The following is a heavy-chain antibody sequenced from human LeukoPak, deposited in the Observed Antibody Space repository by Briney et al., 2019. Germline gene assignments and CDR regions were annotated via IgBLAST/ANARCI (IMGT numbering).Heavy chain of an antibody. J-gene: IGHJ4*02. D-gene: IGHD1-26*01. V-gene: IGHV4-4*07. CDR1: GGSISSYY. CDR3: ARENSGSYREFDY. CDR2: IYTSGST. Sequence: SETLSLTCTVAGGSISSYYWSWLRQPAGKGLEWVGRIYTSGSTNYNASLKSRVSMSVDTSKNQFSLKLSSVTAADTAVFYCARENSGSYREFDYWGQGTLVTVSS.